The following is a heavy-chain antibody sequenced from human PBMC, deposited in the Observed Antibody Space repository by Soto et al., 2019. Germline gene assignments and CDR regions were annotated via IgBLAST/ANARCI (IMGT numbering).Heavy chain of an antibody. D-gene: IGHD3-10*01. J-gene: IGHJ4*02. Sequence: QVQLVESGGGLVKPGGSLRLSCAASGLIFSASYMSWIRQAPGKGTEWVAYITKDFNAFYADSVRGRFTVSRDNAKNSLYLQMNSLRTEDTAIYYCARTDGAGSWGHFDYWGQGVLVSVSS. CDR2: ITKDFNA. V-gene: IGHV3-11*01. CDR3: ARTDGAGSWGHFDY. CDR1: GLIFSASY.